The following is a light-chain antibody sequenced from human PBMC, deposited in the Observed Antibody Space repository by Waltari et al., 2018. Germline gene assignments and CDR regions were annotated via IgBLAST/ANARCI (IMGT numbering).Light chain of an antibody. V-gene: IGLV2-23*02. Sequence: QSALTQPASVSGSPGQSITVSCPGTSNDVGGYNRFSWYQQLPGKAPKLIIFEVHLRPSGVSDRFSGSKSGNTASLTISGLQAEDEADYYCCSYATGSSYVFGPGTKVTVL. CDR1: SNDVGGYNR. CDR2: EVH. CDR3: CSYATGSSYV. J-gene: IGLJ1*01.